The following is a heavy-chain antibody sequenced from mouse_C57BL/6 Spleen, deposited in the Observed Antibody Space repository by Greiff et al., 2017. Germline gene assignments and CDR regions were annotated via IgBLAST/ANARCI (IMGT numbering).Heavy chain of an antibody. CDR3: TRSGYFSV. Sequence: QVQLKESGAELVRPGASVTLSCKASGYTFTDYEMHWVKQTPVHGLEWIGAIDPETGGTAYNQKFKGKAILTADKSSSTAYMELRSLTSEDSAVYYCTRSGYFSVWGTGTTVTVSS. CDR1: GYTFTDYE. CDR2: IDPETGGT. J-gene: IGHJ1*03. D-gene: IGHD2-3*01. V-gene: IGHV1-15*01.